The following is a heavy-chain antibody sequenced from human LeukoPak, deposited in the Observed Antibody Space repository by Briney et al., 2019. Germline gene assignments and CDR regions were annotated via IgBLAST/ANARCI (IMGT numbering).Heavy chain of an antibody. CDR1: GYTFTSYD. D-gene: IGHD3-10*01. CDR2: MNPNSGNT. Sequence: ASVKVSCKASGYTFTSYDINWVRQATGQGLEWMGWMNPNSGNTGYAQKFQGRVTMTRYTSISTAYMELSSLRSEDTAVYYCARGNYYGSGSHYGMDVWGQGTTVTVSS. V-gene: IGHV1-8*01. J-gene: IGHJ6*02. CDR3: ARGNYYGSGSHYGMDV.